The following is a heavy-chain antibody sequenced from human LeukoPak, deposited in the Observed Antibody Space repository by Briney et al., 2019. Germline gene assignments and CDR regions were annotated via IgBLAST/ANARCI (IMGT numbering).Heavy chain of an antibody. CDR1: GFTFSDYW. J-gene: IGHJ4*02. Sequence: GGSLRLSCAVSGFTFSDYWMTWVRQAPGRGLEWVANIKEDGSDKQYVDSVQGRFTISRDNAENSLYLQMNSLKTEDTAVYYCTRPGYCSFPSCSGVDYWGQGTLVTVSS. D-gene: IGHD2-2*01. CDR3: TRPGYCSFPSCSGVDY. CDR2: IKEDGSDK. V-gene: IGHV3-7*03.